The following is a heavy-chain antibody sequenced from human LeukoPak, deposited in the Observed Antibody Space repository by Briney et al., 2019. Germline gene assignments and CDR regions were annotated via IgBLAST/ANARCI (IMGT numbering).Heavy chain of an antibody. D-gene: IGHD2-15*01. J-gene: IGHJ6*02. Sequence: GASVKVSCTASGYTFTSYDINWVRQATGRGLEWMGWMNPNSGNTGYAQKFQGRATMTRNTSISTAYMELSSLRSEDTAVYYCARDRYCSGGSCYFPDVWGQGTTVTVSS. CDR1: GYTFTSYD. V-gene: IGHV1-8*01. CDR2: MNPNSGNT. CDR3: ARDRYCSGGSCYFPDV.